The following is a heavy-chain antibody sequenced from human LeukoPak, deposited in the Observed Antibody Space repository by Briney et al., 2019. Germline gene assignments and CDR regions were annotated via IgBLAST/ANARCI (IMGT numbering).Heavy chain of an antibody. CDR1: GGSISSSSYY. Sequence: SETLSLTCTVSGGSISSSSYYWGWIRQPPGKGLEWIGSLDYSGSTYYNPSLKSRVTISVDTSNNQFSLKLNSLTAADTAVYHCARLVVSSGVYFDYWGQGSLVTVSS. CDR3: ARLVVSSGVYFDY. V-gene: IGHV4-39*01. D-gene: IGHD2-15*01. CDR2: LDYSGST. J-gene: IGHJ4*02.